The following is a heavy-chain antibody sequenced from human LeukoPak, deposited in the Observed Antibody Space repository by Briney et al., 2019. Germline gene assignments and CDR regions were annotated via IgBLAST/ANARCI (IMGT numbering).Heavy chain of an antibody. D-gene: IGHD6-19*01. CDR2: ISYDGSNK. CDR1: GFTFSSYN. Sequence: GGSLRLSCAASGFTFSSYNMIWVRQAPGKGLEWVAVISYDGSNKYYADSAKGRFTISRDNSKNTLYLQMNSLRAEDTAVYYCARGVAVYWGQGTLVTVSS. J-gene: IGHJ4*02. V-gene: IGHV3-30*03. CDR3: ARGVAVY.